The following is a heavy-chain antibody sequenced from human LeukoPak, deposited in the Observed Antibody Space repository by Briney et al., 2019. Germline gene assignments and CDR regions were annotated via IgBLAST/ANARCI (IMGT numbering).Heavy chain of an antibody. CDR1: LGSSSGYY. J-gene: IGHJ4*02. CDR2: INHSGST. CDR3: ARAGGDNGGNQKPLDY. Sequence: PSETLSLTCALYLGSSSGYYWSCIRQPPGKGLEWIGEINHSGSTNYNTSLKSRVTISVDTSKNQFSLTLSSVTAADTAVYFCARAGGDNGGNQKPLDYWGQGTLVTVSS. D-gene: IGHD4-23*01. V-gene: IGHV4-34*01.